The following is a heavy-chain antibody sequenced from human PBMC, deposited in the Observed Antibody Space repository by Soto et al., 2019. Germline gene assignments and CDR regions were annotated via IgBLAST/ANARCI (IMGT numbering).Heavy chain of an antibody. D-gene: IGHD4-17*01. V-gene: IGHV1-8*01. CDR3: ARWDYGDYARFDY. Sequence: QVQLVQSGAEVKKSGASVKVSCKASGYTFTSHDINWVRQATGQGLEWMGWMNPNSGNTGYAQKFQGRVTMARNTSISTAYMELSSLRSEDTAVYYCARWDYGDYARFDYWGQGTLVTVSS. CDR1: GYTFTSHD. J-gene: IGHJ4*02. CDR2: MNPNSGNT.